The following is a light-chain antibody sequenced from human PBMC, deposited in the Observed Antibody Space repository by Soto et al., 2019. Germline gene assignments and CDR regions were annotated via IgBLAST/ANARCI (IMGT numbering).Light chain of an antibody. CDR1: QGISSY. Sequence: DIQLTQSPSFLSASVGDRVTITCRASQGISSYLACYQQKPGEAPKLLIYAASTLQSGVPSRFSGSRSGTEFTLSVTSLQPEDFAPYYCQHLDSYSTFGQGTRLAI. V-gene: IGKV1-9*01. CDR2: AAS. J-gene: IGKJ5*01. CDR3: QHLDSYST.